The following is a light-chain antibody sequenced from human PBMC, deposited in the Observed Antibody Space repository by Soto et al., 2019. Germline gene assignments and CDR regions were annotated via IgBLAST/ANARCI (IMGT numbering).Light chain of an antibody. Sequence: QSALTQPPSASGSPGQSVTISCTGAGTDVGQYNYVSWYQQHPGKAPKLLIHHVSRRPSGVPARFSGSKSGNTASLTVSGVQTEDEADYYCNSYTSTNTWVFGTGTKLTVL. CDR2: HVS. CDR1: GTDVGQYNY. J-gene: IGLJ1*01. V-gene: IGLV2-8*01. CDR3: NSYTSTNTWV.